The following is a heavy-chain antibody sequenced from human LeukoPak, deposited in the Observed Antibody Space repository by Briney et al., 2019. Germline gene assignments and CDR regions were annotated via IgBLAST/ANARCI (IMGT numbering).Heavy chain of an antibody. D-gene: IGHD3-9*01. CDR3: AREGQVDNFDWFYGFDY. CDR2: INHSGST. J-gene: IGHJ4*02. CDR1: GGSFSGYY. Sequence: SETLSLTCAVYGGSFSGYYWSWIRQPPGKGLEWIGEINHSGSTNYNPSLKSRVTISVDTSKNQFSLKLSSVTAADTAVYYCAREGQVDNFDWFYGFDYWGQGTLVTVSS. V-gene: IGHV4-34*01.